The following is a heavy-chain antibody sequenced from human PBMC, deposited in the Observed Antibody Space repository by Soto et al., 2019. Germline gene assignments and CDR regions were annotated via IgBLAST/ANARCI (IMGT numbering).Heavy chain of an antibody. Sequence: ASVKVSCKASGYTFTSYAMHWVRQAPGQRLEWMGWINAGNGNTKYSQKFQGRVTITRDTSASTAYMELSSLRSEDTAAYYCASSSWLNYYYGMDVWGQGTTVIVS. CDR1: GYTFTSYA. CDR2: INAGNGNT. D-gene: IGHD6-13*01. CDR3: ASSSWLNYYYGMDV. V-gene: IGHV1-3*01. J-gene: IGHJ6*02.